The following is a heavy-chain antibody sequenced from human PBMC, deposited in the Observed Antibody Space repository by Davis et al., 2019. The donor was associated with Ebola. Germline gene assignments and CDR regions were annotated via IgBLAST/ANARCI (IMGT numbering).Heavy chain of an antibody. D-gene: IGHD5-18*01. CDR1: GFTFSSYA. CDR2: ISGSGGST. CDR3: AKDRYSYAYGFDY. Sequence: LKISCAASGFTFSSYAMSWVRQAPGKGLEWVSAISGSGGSTYYADSVKGRFTISRDNSKNTLYLQMNSLRAEDTAVYYCAKDRYSYAYGFDYWGQGTLVTVSS. V-gene: IGHV3-23*01. J-gene: IGHJ4*02.